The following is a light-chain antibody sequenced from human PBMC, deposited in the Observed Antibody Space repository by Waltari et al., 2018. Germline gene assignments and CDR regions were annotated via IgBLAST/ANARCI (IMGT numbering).Light chain of an antibody. CDR3: SSYTSSSTYV. CDR2: DVS. J-gene: IGLJ1*01. V-gene: IGLV2-14*01. Sequence: QSALTQPASVSGSPGQSITISCPGTSRDIGAYNYVSWYQKNPGKAPKVMIYDVSNRPPGVSSRFSGSKSGNTASLTISGLQAEDEADYYCSSYTSSSTYVFGSGTMVTVL. CDR1: SRDIGAYNY.